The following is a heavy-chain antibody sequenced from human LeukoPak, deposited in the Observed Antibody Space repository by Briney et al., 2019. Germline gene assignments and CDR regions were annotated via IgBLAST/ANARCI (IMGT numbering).Heavy chain of an antibody. J-gene: IGHJ6*02. Sequence: GGSLRLSCAASGFTFSSYAMSWVRQAPGKGLEWVSAISGSGGSTYYADSVKGRFTISRDNSKNTLYLQMNSLRAEDTAVYYCAKDSRITMIVVVKNTYGMDVWGQGTTVTVSS. CDR1: GFTFSSYA. CDR2: ISGSGGST. CDR3: AKDSRITMIVVVKNTYGMDV. V-gene: IGHV3-23*01. D-gene: IGHD3-22*01.